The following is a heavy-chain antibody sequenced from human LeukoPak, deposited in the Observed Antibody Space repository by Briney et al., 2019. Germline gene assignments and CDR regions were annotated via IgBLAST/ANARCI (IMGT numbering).Heavy chain of an antibody. CDR1: GYTLTGYG. V-gene: IGHV1-18*01. Sequence: ASVKVSCKASGYTLTGYGISWVRQAPGQGLEWMGWISAYNGNTNYAQKLQGRVTMTTDTSTSTAYMELRSLRSDDTAVYYCAREYCSSTSCYPDIWGQGTMVTVSS. J-gene: IGHJ3*02. CDR2: ISAYNGNT. CDR3: AREYCSSTSCYPDI. D-gene: IGHD2-2*01.